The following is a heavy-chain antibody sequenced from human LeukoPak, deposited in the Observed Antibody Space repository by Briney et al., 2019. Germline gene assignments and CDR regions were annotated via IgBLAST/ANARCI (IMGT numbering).Heavy chain of an antibody. CDR2: INWNGGST. CDR3: ARDPTYYDFWSGYPDY. V-gene: IGHV3-20*04. J-gene: IGHJ4*02. D-gene: IGHD3-3*01. CDR1: GFTFDDYR. Sequence: GGSLRLSCAASGFTFDDYRMSWVRQAPGKGLEWVSGINWNGGSTGYADSVKGRFTISRDNAKNSLYLQMNSLRAEDTALYYCARDPTYYDFWSGYPDYWGQGTLVTVSS.